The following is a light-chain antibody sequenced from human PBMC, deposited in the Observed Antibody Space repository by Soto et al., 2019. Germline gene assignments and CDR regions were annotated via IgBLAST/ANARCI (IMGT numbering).Light chain of an antibody. CDR3: QQRTDRPPWT. CDR1: QSIGLA. J-gene: IGKJ1*01. CDR2: DAS. V-gene: IGKV3-11*01. Sequence: EIAWTQCPGTLSLSPGERATLSCRASQSIGLAIAWYQHKPGQAPRLLIFDASQRATGIPARFRGSGSGTDFTLSISSLEPEDFAVYYCQQRTDRPPWTFGQGTKVDIK.